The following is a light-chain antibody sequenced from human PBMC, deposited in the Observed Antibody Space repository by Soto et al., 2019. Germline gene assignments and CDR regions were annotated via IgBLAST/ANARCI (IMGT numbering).Light chain of an antibody. J-gene: IGLJ3*02. CDR1: SSNIGAGYD. Sequence: QSVLTQPPSVSGAPGQRVTISCTGSSSNIGAGYDVPWYQQLPGTAPKLLIYGNSTRPSGVRDRCSGSKSATSASLAITGLQAEDEADYYCQGYDSSLSGSVFGGGTKLTVL. CDR2: GNS. V-gene: IGLV1-40*01. CDR3: QGYDSSLSGSV.